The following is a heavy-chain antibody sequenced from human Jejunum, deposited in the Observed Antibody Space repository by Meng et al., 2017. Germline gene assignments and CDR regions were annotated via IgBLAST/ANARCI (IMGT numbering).Heavy chain of an antibody. D-gene: IGHD3-10*01. CDR1: GGTFSSYA. CDR2: IIPIFGTA. V-gene: IGHV1-69*13. CDR3: SRHSLWFGELLYSYSWFDP. Sequence: SVKVSCKASGGTFSSYAISWVRQAPGQGLEWMGGIIPIFGTANYAQKFQGRVKINADESTSTAYMELRNLRSEDTAVYYCSRHSLWFGELLYSYSWFDPWGQGTLVTVSS. J-gene: IGHJ5*02.